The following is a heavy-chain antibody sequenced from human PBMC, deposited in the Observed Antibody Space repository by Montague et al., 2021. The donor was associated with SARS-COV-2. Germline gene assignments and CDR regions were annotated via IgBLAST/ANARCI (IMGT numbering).Heavy chain of an antibody. CDR2: IYYSGST. V-gene: IGHV4-31*03. J-gene: IGHJ4*02. CDR1: GGSISSGGYY. CDR3: AREAVATGFRFDY. Sequence: TLSLTCTVSGGSISSGGYYWSWIRQHPGKGLEWIGYIYYSGSTYYNPSLKSRVTISVDTSKNQFSLKLSSVTAADTAVYYCAREAVATGFRFDYWGQGTLVTVSS. D-gene: IGHD5-12*01.